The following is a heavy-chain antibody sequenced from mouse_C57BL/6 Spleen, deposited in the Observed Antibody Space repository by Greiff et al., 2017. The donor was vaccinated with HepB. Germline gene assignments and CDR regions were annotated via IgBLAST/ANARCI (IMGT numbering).Heavy chain of an antibody. CDR2: ISDGGSYT. CDR3: ARDRAGTCAMDY. Sequence: EVKLVESGGGLVKPGGSLKLSCAASGFTFSSYAMSWVRQTPEKRLEWVATISDGGSYTYYPDNVKGRFTISRDNAKNNLYLQMSHLKSEDTAMYYCARDRAGTCAMDYWGQGTSVTVSS. CDR1: GFTFSSYA. J-gene: IGHJ4*01. D-gene: IGHD3-3*01. V-gene: IGHV5-4*01.